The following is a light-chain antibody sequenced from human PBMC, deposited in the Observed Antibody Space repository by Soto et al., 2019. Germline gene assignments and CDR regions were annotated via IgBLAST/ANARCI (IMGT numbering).Light chain of an antibody. Sequence: QSVLTQSPSASASLGASVKLTCTLSSGHSSYAIAWHQQQPEKGPRYLMKLNSDGSHSKGDGIPDRFSGSSSGAERYLTSSGLQSEDEADYYCQTWGTDVVVFGGGTKLTVL. V-gene: IGLV4-69*01. CDR3: QTWGTDVVV. CDR1: SGHSSYA. CDR2: LNSDGSH. J-gene: IGLJ2*01.